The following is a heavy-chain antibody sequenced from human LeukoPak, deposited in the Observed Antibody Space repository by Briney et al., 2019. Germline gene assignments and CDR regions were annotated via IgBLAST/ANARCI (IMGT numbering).Heavy chain of an antibody. CDR1: GFTFSSYW. J-gene: IGHJ4*02. Sequence: TGGSQRLSCAASGFTFSSYWMHWVRQAPGKGLVWVSRINSDGSSTSYADSVKGRFTISRDNAKNTLYLQMNSLRAEDTAVYYCARGVRGYYDSSGTEQYWGQGTLVTVSS. CDR3: ARGVRGYYDSSGTEQY. CDR2: INSDGSST. D-gene: IGHD3-22*01. V-gene: IGHV3-74*01.